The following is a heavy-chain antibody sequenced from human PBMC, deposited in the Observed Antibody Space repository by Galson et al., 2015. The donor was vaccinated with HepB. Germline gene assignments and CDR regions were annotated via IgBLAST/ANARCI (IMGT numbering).Heavy chain of an antibody. CDR2: INTNTGNP. Sequence: SVKVSCKASGYTFNNYGMNWVRQAPGQGLEWMGWINTNTGNPTYAQGFTGRFVFSLDTSVSTAYLQISSLKAEDTAVYYCARAEGSGYYYVGYWGQGTLVTVSP. CDR3: ARAEGSGYYYVGY. CDR1: GYTFNNYG. D-gene: IGHD3-22*01. J-gene: IGHJ4*02. V-gene: IGHV7-4-1*02.